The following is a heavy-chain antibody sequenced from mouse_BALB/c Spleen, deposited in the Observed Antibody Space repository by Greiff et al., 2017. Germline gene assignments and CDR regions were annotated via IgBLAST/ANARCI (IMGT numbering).Heavy chain of an antibody. V-gene: IGHV2-6-4*01. D-gene: IGHD3-1*01. CDR2: IWGGGST. Sequence: VKVVESGPGLVAPSQSLSITCTVSGFSLSRYSVHWVRQPPGKGLEWLGMIWGGGSTDYNSALKSRLSISKDNSKSQVFLKMNSLQTDDTAMYYCARNEARATPFAYWGQGTLVTVSA. CDR3: ARNEARATPFAY. CDR1: GFSLSRYS. J-gene: IGHJ3*01.